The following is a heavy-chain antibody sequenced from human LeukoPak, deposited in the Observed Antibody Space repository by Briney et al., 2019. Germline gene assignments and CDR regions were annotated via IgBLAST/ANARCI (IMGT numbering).Heavy chain of an antibody. J-gene: IGHJ4*02. CDR2: IKQDGSEK. V-gene: IGHV3-7*01. D-gene: IGHD4-11*01. CDR3: ATTTAGFDY. Sequence: GGSLRLSCAASGFTFSDYWMSWVRQAPGKGLEWVANIKQDGSEKYYVDSVKGRFTISRDNAKNSLYLQMNGLRAEDTAVYYCATTTAGFDYWGQGTLVTVSS. CDR1: GFTFSDYW.